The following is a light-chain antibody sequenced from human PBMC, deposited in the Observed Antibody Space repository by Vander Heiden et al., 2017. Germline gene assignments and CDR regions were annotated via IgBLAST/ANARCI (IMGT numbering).Light chain of an antibody. Sequence: QSVLTQPPSVSGAPGQGVTIPCTGSRSNIGAGYDVHWYQQLPGTAPKLLIYGNSNRPSGVPDRFSGSKSGTSASLAITGLQAEDEADYYCQSYDSSHWVFGGGTKLTVL. CDR2: GNS. J-gene: IGLJ3*02. CDR3: QSYDSSHWV. V-gene: IGLV1-40*01. CDR1: RSNIGAGYD.